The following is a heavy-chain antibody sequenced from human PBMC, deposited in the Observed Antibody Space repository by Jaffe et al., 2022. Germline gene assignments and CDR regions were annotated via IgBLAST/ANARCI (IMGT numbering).Heavy chain of an antibody. Sequence: QVQLQESGPGLVKPSQTLSLTCTVSGGSISSGSYYWSWIRQPAGKGLEWIGRIYTSGSTNYNPSLKSRVTISVDTSKNQFSLKLSSVTAADTAVYYCARDVPQGSGYDYGNFDYWGQGTLVTVSS. CDR2: IYTSGST. CDR3: ARDVPQGSGYDYGNFDY. D-gene: IGHD5-12*01. CDR1: GGSISSGSYY. V-gene: IGHV4-61*02. J-gene: IGHJ4*02.